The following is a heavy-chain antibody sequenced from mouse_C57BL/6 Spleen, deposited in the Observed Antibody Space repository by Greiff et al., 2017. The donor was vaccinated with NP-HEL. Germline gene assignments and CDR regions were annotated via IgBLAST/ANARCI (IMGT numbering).Heavy chain of an antibody. D-gene: IGHD1-1*01. CDR1: GYTFTDYE. V-gene: IGHV1-15*01. CDR2: IDPETGGT. J-gene: IGHJ2*01. CDR3: TRKYYGSSYD. Sequence: VQLQQSGAELVRPGASVTLSCKASGYTFTDYEMHWVKQTPVHGLEWIGAIDPETGGTAYNQKFKGKAILTADKSSSTAYMELRSLTSEDSAVYYCTRKYYGSSYDWGQGTTLTVSS.